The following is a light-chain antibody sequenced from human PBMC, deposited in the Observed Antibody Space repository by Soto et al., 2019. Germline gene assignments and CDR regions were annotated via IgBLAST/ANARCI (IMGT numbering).Light chain of an antibody. Sequence: SVLTRPASGSASPGQSITISCTGTSSDVGGYNYVSWYQQHPGKAPKLMIYEVSNRPSGVSNRFSGSKSGNTASLTISGLXAEDEAAYYCSSYTSSSTLRVFGTGTKVAVL. CDR2: EVS. CDR3: SSYTSSSTLRV. CDR1: SSDVGGYNY. J-gene: IGLJ1*01. V-gene: IGLV2-14*01.